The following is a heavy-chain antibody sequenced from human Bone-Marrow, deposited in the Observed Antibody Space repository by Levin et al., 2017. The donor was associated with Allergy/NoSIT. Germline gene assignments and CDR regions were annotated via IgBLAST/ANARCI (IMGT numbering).Heavy chain of an antibody. D-gene: IGHD2-2*01. CDR3: GTGPLIVVVPGARDY. V-gene: IGHV3-15*01. CDR2: IKSKINGGTT. CDR1: GLPFSNAW. J-gene: IGHJ4*02. Sequence: PGGSLRLSCAASGLPFSNAWMSWVRQAPGKGLEWVGRIKSKINGGTTEYAPPVKGRFTISRDDSKNTLYLQMNSLKTDDTAVYYCGTGPLIVVVPGARDYWGQGTLVTVSS.